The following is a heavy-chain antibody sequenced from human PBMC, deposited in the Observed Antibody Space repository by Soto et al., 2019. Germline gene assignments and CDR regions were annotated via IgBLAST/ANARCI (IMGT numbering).Heavy chain of an antibody. CDR2: IYYSGST. Sequence: QVQLQESGPGLVKPSETLSLTCTVSGGSISSYYWSWIRQPPGKGLEWIGYIYYSGSTNYNPSLERRVTISVDTSKNQFSLKLSSVTAADTAVYYCARGPHYDCCGMDVWGQGTTVTVSS. J-gene: IGHJ6*02. V-gene: IGHV4-59*01. CDR1: GGSISSYY. CDR3: ARGPHYDCCGMDV.